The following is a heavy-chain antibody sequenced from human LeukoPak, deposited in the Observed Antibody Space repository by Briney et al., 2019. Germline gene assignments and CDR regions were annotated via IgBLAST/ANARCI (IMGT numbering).Heavy chain of an antibody. CDR2: ISGSGGST. D-gene: IGHD3-22*01. CDR3: AKGLGSSGYYYSPFDS. J-gene: IGHJ4*02. Sequence: GGSLRLSCAASGFTFSSYAMSWVRQATGKGLEWVSGISGSGGSTYYADSVKGRFTISRDNSNNTLYLQMNSLRAEDTAVYYCAKGLGSSGYYYSPFDSWGQGTLVTVSS. V-gene: IGHV3-23*01. CDR1: GFTFSSYA.